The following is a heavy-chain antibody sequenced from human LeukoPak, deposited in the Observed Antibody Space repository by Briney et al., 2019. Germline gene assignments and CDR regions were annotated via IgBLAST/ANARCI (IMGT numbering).Heavy chain of an antibody. D-gene: IGHD6-6*01. CDR1: GGSISSYY. V-gene: IGHV4-59*01. J-gene: IGHJ6*02. CDR2: IYYSGST. CDR3: ARLAAEFSYSSSPYYYYYYGMDV. Sequence: SETLSLTCTVSGGSISSYYWSWIRQPPGKGLEWIGYIYYSGSTNYNPSLKSRVTISVDTSKNQFPLKLSSVTAADTAVYYCARLAAEFSYSSSPYYYYYYGMDVWGQGTTVTVSS.